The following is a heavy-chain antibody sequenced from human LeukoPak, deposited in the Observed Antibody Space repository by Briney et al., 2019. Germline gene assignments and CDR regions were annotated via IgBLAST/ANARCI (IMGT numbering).Heavy chain of an antibody. Sequence: ASVKVSCKVSGYTLTELPIHWVRQAPGKGLEWMGGFDPDDGETVYAQMFQGRVTMTRDTSISTAYMELSSLRSEDTAVYYCARPSGSFYYYYYMDVWGKGTTVTVSS. D-gene: IGHD1-26*01. CDR2: FDPDDGET. CDR3: ARPSGSFYYYYYMDV. J-gene: IGHJ6*03. CDR1: GYTLTELP. V-gene: IGHV1-24*01.